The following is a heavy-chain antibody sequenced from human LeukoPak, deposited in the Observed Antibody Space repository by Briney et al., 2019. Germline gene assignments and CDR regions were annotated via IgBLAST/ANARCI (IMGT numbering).Heavy chain of an antibody. V-gene: IGHV3-33*06. CDR2: IWYDGSSK. J-gene: IGHJ2*01. CDR3: AKAIAAPVWYFDL. D-gene: IGHD6-13*01. Sequence: GGSLRLSCAASGFTFSSYGVHWVRQAPGKGLEWVAVIWYDGSSKYYADSVKGRFTISRDNSKNTLYLQMNTLRAEDTAVYYCAKAIAAPVWYFDLWGRGTLVTVSS. CDR1: GFTFSSYG.